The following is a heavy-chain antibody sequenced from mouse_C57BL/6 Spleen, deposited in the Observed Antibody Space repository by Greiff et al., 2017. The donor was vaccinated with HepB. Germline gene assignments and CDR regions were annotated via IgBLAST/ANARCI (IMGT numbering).Heavy chain of an antibody. CDR3: AREAHLGYFDY. J-gene: IGHJ2*01. V-gene: IGHV1-82*01. Sequence: QVQLKESGPELVKPGASVKISCKASGYAFSSSWMNWVKQRPGKGLEWIGRIYPGDGDTNYNGKFKGKATLTADKSSSTAYMQLSSLTSEDSAVYFCAREAHLGYFDYWGQGTTLTVSS. CDR2: IYPGDGDT. CDR1: GYAFSSSW.